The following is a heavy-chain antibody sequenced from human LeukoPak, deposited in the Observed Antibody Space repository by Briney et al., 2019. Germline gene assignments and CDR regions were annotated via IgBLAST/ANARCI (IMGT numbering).Heavy chain of an antibody. CDR2: IYTSGST. V-gene: IGHV4-59*10. J-gene: IGHJ4*02. CDR3: ARAFLDYGGNLFDY. D-gene: IGHD4-23*01. CDR1: GGSFSGYY. Sequence: PSETLSLTCAVYGGSFSGYYWSWIRQPAGKGLEWIGRIYTSGSTNYNPSLKSRVTISVDTSKNQFSLKLSSVTAADTAVYYCARAFLDYGGNLFDYWGQGTLVTVSS.